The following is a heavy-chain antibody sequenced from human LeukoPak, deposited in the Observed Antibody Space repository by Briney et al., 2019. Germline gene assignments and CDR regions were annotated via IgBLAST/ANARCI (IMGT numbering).Heavy chain of an antibody. D-gene: IGHD2-2*01. CDR3: AKGEVLAATYNWFDP. CDR1: GFTFSIYA. CDR2: ISGSGGST. Sequence: GGSLRLSCATSGFTFSIYAMTWVRQAPGKGLEWVSAISGSGGSTYYADSVKGRFTISRDNSKNTLYLQMNSLRAEDTAVYYCAKGEVLAATYNWFDPWGQGTLVTVSS. V-gene: IGHV3-23*01. J-gene: IGHJ5*02.